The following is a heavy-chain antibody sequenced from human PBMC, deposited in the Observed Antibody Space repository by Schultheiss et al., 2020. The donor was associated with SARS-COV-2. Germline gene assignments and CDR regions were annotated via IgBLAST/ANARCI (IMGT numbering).Heavy chain of an antibody. CDR2: ISSSSSYT. Sequence: GGSLRLSCAASGFTFSDCYMTWIRQAPGKGLEWVSYISSSSSYTNYADSVKGRFTISRDNAKNSLYLQMNSLRAEDTSMYYCARERGGWFDPWGQGTLVTVSS. CDR1: GFTFSDCY. D-gene: IGHD3-16*01. CDR3: ARERGGWFDP. J-gene: IGHJ5*02. V-gene: IGHV3-11*06.